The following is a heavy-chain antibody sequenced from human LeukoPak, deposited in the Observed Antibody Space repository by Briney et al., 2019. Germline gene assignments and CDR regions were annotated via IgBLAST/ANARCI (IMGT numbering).Heavy chain of an antibody. J-gene: IGHJ4*02. V-gene: IGHV3-66*02. CDR1: GFAVSSKC. CDR2: IYSAGST. CDR3: AKDLPAAYFDS. D-gene: IGHD2-2*01. Sequence: GGSLRLSCAASGFAVSSKCMSWVRQAPGKGLEWVSVIYSAGSTYYADSVKGRFTISRDNSKNTVYLQMSSLRPEDTAVYYCAKDLPAAYFDSWGQGTLVTVSS.